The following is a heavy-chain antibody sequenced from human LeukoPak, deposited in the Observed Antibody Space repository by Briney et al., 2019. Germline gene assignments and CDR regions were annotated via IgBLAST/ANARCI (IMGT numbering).Heavy chain of an antibody. D-gene: IGHD2-21*02. CDR2: INPNSGGT. CDR3: ARSLAYCGGDCYRPDY. V-gene: IGHV1-2*02. J-gene: IGHJ4*02. CDR1: GYTFTGYY. Sequence: ASVKVSCKASGYTFTGYYMHWVRQAPGQGLEWMGWINPNSGGTNYAQKFQGRVTMTRDTSISTACMELSRLRSDDTAVYYCARSLAYCGGDCYRPDYWGQGTLVTVSS.